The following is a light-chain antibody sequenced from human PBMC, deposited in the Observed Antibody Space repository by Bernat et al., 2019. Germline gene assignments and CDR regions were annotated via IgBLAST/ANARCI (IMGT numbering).Light chain of an antibody. Sequence: QSALTQPASVSGSPGQSITISCTGTSSDVGAYNYVSWYQQHPGKAPKLMIYDVSIRTSGVSNRFSGSKSGNTASLTISGLQAEDEGYYYCKTYKTTRKTVVLGGGTKLTVL. CDR2: DVS. V-gene: IGLV2-14*03. J-gene: IGLJ2*01. CDR3: KTYKTTRKTVV. CDR1: SSDVGAYNY.